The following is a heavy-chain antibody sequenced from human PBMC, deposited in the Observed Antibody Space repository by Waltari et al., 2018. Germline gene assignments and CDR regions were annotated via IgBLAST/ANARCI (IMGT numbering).Heavy chain of an antibody. Sequence: QVQLVESGGGVVQPGRSLRLSCAASGFTFSSYALHWVRQAPGKGLEWVAVISYDGSNKYYADSVKGRFTISRDNSKNTLYLQMNSLRAEDTAVYYCARELGYFDLWGRGTLVTVSS. CDR1: GFTFSSYA. D-gene: IGHD6-13*01. V-gene: IGHV3-30-3*01. CDR3: ARELGYFDL. CDR2: ISYDGSNK. J-gene: IGHJ2*01.